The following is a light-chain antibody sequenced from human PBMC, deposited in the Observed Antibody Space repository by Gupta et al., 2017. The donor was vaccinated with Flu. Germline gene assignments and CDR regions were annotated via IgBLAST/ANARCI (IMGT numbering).Light chain of an antibody. CDR3: QQFYPYPVT. Sequence: GDRVAITCRASQGISPYLAWYQQKSGEGPKLLIYAVSTLHTAVPSRFSGSGSGTEFTLTISSLQPEDFGIYYCQQFYPYPVTFGGGTKVEVK. CDR2: AVS. V-gene: IGKV1-9*01. J-gene: IGKJ4*01. CDR1: QGISPY.